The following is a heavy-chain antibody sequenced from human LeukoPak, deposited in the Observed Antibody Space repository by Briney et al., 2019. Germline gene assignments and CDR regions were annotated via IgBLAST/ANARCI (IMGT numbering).Heavy chain of an antibody. CDR1: GGTFSSYA. Sequence: GASVKVSCKASGGTFSSYAISWVRQAPGQGLEWMGGIIPIFGTANYAQKFQGRVTITTDESTSTAYMELSSLRSEDTAVYYCARSPYDTATPLDYWGQGTLVTVSS. J-gene: IGHJ4*02. CDR2: IIPIFGTA. V-gene: IGHV1-69*05. D-gene: IGHD5-18*01. CDR3: ARSPYDTATPLDY.